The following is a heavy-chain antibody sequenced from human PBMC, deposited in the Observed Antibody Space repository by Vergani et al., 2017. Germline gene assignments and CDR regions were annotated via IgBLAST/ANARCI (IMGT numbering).Heavy chain of an antibody. CDR2: INPNSGGT. CDR3: ARYKSLTVDVWSAFDI. Sequence: QVQLVQSGAEVKKPGASVKVSCKASGYTFTGYYMHWVRQAPGQGLEWMGWINPNSGGTNYAQKFQGWVTMTRDTSISTAYMELSRLRSDDTAVYYCARYKSLTVDVWSAFDIWGQGTMVTVSS. V-gene: IGHV1-2*04. J-gene: IGHJ3*02. D-gene: IGHD2-8*02. CDR1: GYTFTGYY.